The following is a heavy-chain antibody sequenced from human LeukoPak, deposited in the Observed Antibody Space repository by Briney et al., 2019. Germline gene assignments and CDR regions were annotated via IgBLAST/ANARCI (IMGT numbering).Heavy chain of an antibody. CDR3: AKLSNNYMDV. CDR2: IRYDGSYK. J-gene: IGHJ6*03. V-gene: IGHV3-30*02. Sequence: PGGSLRLSCAASGFTFTNYAMHWVRQAPGKGLEWVAFIRYDGSYKYYADSVKGRFTISRDNYKNTLYLQMNSLRAEDTAVYYCAKLSNNYMDVWGKGTTVTVSS. CDR1: GFTFTNYA.